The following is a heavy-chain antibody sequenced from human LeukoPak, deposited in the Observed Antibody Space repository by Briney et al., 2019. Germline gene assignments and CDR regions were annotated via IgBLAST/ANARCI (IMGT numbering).Heavy chain of an antibody. CDR3: ARGLITIFGVVASDYYYYYYMDV. CDR1: GGTFSRYA. J-gene: IGHJ6*03. Sequence: SVKVSCKASGGTFSRYAISWVRQAPGHGLEWMGGIIPIFGTANYAQKFQGRITITADESTSTAYMELSSLRSEDTAVYYCARGLITIFGVVASDYYYYYYMDVWGKGTTVTVSS. V-gene: IGHV1-69*01. D-gene: IGHD3-3*01. CDR2: IIPIFGTA.